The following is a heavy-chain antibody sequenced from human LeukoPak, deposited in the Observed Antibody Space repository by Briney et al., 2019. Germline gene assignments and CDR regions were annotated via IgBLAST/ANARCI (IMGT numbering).Heavy chain of an antibody. CDR2: SYTSWST. J-gene: IGHJ4*02. Sequence: PSETLSLTCTVSGGSISSRYWSWIRQPPGKGLELIGYSYTSWSTNYNPSLKSRVTISVDTYKNQFSLKLSSVPAAHTAVYYCATRSGGYTYYFAYWGQGTLVTVSS. CDR1: GGSISSRY. V-gene: IGHV4-4*09. D-gene: IGHD5-12*01. CDR3: ATRSGGYTYYFAY.